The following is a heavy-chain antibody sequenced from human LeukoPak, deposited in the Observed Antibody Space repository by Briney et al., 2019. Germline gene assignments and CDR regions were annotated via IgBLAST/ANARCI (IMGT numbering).Heavy chain of an antibody. J-gene: IGHJ4*02. D-gene: IGHD5-24*01. Sequence: SVKLSCKSPGYTFISFYIHWVRQAPGQGLEWMGIINPSGGSTIYAQQFQDRVTMTRDTSTSTFYMELSSLRSEDTAVYYCARGVTTITNFDYWGQGTLVSVSS. CDR2: INPSGGST. V-gene: IGHV1-46*01. CDR1: GYTFISFY. CDR3: ARGVTTITNFDY.